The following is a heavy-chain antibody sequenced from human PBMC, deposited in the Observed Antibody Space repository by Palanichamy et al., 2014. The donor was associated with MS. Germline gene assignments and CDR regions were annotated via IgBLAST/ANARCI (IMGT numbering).Heavy chain of an antibody. D-gene: IGHD4-17*01. CDR1: GYRFNNYW. CDR2: IYPGDSDT. Sequence: EVQLVQSGAEVKKPGESLKIFCKGSGYRFNNYWIGWVRQMPGKGLEWMGIIYPGDSDTRYSPSFQGQVTISADKSISTTSLQWSSLRSSDTAMYYCARHKLDYGDYLDAFDIWGQGTMVTVSS. V-gene: IGHV5-51*01. CDR3: ARHKLDYGDYLDAFDI. J-gene: IGHJ3*02.